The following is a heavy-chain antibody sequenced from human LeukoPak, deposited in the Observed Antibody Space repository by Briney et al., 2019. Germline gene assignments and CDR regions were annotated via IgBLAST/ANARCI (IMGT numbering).Heavy chain of an antibody. Sequence: PGRSLRLSCAASGFTFSSYGMHWVRQAPGKGLEWVAVIWYDGSNKYYADSVKGRFTISRDNSKNTLYLQMNSLRAEDTAVYYCARDYSYGGNEVDYWGQGTLVTVSS. V-gene: IGHV3-33*01. CDR2: IWYDGSNK. D-gene: IGHD4-23*01. J-gene: IGHJ4*02. CDR3: ARDYSYGGNEVDY. CDR1: GFTFSSYG.